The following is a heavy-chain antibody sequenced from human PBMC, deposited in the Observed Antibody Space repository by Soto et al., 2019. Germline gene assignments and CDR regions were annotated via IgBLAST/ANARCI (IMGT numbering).Heavy chain of an antibody. J-gene: IGHJ3*02. CDR3: ATRRASLPVDAFDI. D-gene: IGHD5-12*01. V-gene: IGHV1-69*01. Sequence: QVQLVQSGAEVKKPGSSVKVSCKASGGTFSSYAISWVRQAPGQGLEWMGGIIPIFGTANYAQKFQGRVTITADESTSTAYMELSSLRSEDTAVHYCATRRASLPVDAFDIWGQGTMVTVSS. CDR2: IIPIFGTA. CDR1: GGTFSSYA.